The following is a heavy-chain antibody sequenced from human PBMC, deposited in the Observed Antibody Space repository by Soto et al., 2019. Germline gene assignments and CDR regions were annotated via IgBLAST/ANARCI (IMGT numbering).Heavy chain of an antibody. CDR3: ARQEGATVLFYYGMDV. CDR1: GYNFTNYW. CDR2: IYPGDSDT. V-gene: IGHV5-51*01. Sequence: GESLKLSCKGSGYNFTNYWIGWVRQMPGKGLEWMGIIYPGDSDTRYSPSFQGQVTISADKSISAAYLQWRSLRASDTAMYYCARQEGATVLFYYGMDVWGQGTTVTVSS. D-gene: IGHD1-26*01. J-gene: IGHJ6*02.